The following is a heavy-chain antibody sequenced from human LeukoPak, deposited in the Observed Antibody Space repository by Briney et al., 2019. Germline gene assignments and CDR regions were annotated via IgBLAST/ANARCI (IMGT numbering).Heavy chain of an antibody. CDR2: IKEGGSEK. J-gene: IGHJ4*02. V-gene: IGHV3-7*03. CDR1: GFTFSSYW. CDR3: ARDREYSSGWYYFDY. D-gene: IGHD6-19*01. Sequence: GGSLRLSCADSGFTFSSYWMSWVRQAPGKGLECVANIKEGGSEKYYVDSVKGRFTISRDNSKNTLYLQMNSLRAEDTAVYYCARDREYSSGWYYFDYWGQGTLVTVSS.